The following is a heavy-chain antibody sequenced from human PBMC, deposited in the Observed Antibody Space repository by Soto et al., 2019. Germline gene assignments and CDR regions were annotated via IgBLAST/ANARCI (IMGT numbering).Heavy chain of an antibody. D-gene: IGHD3-10*01. V-gene: IGHV3-30*03. Sequence: QVQLVESGGGVVQPGRSLRLSCAASGFPFTTYGMHWVREGPGKGLEWVAVISYDGSNRYYADSVKGRFTISRDNSKNTLYLPMHDLRPEDTALHYCVGAQSHFDSRGQGTLVTVSP. J-gene: IGHJ4*02. CDR2: ISYDGSNR. CDR3: VGAQSHFDS. CDR1: GFPFTTYG.